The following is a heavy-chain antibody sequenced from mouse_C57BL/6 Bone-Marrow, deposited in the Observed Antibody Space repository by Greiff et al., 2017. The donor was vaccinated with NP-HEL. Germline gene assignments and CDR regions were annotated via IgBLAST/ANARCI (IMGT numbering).Heavy chain of an antibody. CDR2: ISDGGSYT. J-gene: IGHJ4*01. CDR1: GFTFSSYA. CDR3: AIITTVVANAMDY. Sequence: EVQRVESGGGLVKPGGSLKLSCAASGFTFSSYAMSWVRQTPEKRLEWVATISDGGSYTYYPDNVKGRFTISRDNAKNNLYLQMSHLKSEDTAMYYCAIITTVVANAMDYWGQGTSVTVSS. D-gene: IGHD1-1*01. V-gene: IGHV5-4*01.